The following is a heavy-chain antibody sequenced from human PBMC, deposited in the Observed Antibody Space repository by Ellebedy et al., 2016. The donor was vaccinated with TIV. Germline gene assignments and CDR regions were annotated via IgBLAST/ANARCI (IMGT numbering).Heavy chain of an antibody. CDR3: AAVWLGDSHWFDP. D-gene: IGHD3-10*01. Sequence: ESLKIPCAVHGGSFSGYYWTWIRQTPGKGLEWIGEISHSGYTNYNPSLKSRVTISVDASKDHFSLKLRSVTAADTAIYYCAAVWLGDSHWFDPWGQGTLVTVSS. CDR2: ISHSGYT. J-gene: IGHJ5*02. V-gene: IGHV4-34*01. CDR1: GGSFSGYY.